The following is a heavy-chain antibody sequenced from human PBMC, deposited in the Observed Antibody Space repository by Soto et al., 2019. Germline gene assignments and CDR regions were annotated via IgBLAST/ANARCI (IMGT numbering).Heavy chain of an antibody. Sequence: ASVKVSCKVSGYTLTELSMHWVRQAPGKGLEWMGGFDPEDGETIYAQKFQGRVTMTEDTSTDTAYMELSSLRSEDTVVYYCATDISVFGVVIPRGPWFDPWGQGTLVTVSS. CDR1: GYTLTELS. J-gene: IGHJ5*02. V-gene: IGHV1-24*01. CDR3: ATDISVFGVVIPRGPWFDP. CDR2: FDPEDGET. D-gene: IGHD3-3*01.